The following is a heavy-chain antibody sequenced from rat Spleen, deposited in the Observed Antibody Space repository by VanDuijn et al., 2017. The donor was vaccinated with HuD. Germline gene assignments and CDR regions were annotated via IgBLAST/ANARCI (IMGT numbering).Heavy chain of an antibody. Sequence: EVQLQESGPGLVKPSQSLSLTCSVTGHSISSSYRWNWIREFPVSKLEWMGYINRAGSTIYNPSLKSRISITRDTSKNQFFLQVDSVTTDDTATYYCARSDGVHYYLPFADWGQGTLVTVSS. J-gene: IGHJ3*01. V-gene: IGHV3-3*01. CDR1: GHSISSSYR. CDR2: INRAGST. D-gene: IGHD1-12*02. CDR3: ARSDGVHYYLPFAD.